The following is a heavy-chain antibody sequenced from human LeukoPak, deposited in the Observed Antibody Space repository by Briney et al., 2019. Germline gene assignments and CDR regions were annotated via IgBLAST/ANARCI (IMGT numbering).Heavy chain of an antibody. Sequence: GGSLRLSCAASGFTFSSYAMSWVRQAPGKGLEWVSAISGSGGSTYYADSVKGRFTISRDNSKNTLYLQMNSLRAEDTAVYYCAKDLGNGWFHYHYYGMDVWGQGTTVTVSS. D-gene: IGHD6-19*01. CDR3: AKDLGNGWFHYHYYGMDV. CDR2: ISGSGGST. V-gene: IGHV3-23*01. CDR1: GFTFSSYA. J-gene: IGHJ6*02.